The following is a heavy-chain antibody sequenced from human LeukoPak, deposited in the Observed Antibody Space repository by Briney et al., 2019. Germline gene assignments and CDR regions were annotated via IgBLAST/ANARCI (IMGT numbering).Heavy chain of an antibody. D-gene: IGHD6-19*01. CDR2: IYHSGST. J-gene: IGHJ4*02. Sequence: SQTLSLTCAVSGGSISSGGYSWSWIRQPPGKGLEWIGYIYHSGSTYYNPSLKSRVTISVDRSKNQFSLKLSSVTAADTAVYYCARVSRSRSSGWALFDYRGQGTLVTVSS. CDR3: ARVSRSRSSGWALFDY. CDR1: GGSISSGGYS. V-gene: IGHV4-30-2*01.